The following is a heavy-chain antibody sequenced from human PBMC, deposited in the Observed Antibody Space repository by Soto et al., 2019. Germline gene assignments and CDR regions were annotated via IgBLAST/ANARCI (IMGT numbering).Heavy chain of an antibody. V-gene: IGHV1-18*04. CDR2: ISAYHGNT. D-gene: IGHD6-6*01. CDR3: DRRAASNWFDP. J-gene: IGHJ5*02. CDR1: GYTFTGYG. Sequence: ASVKVSCKASGYTFTGYGISWVRQAPGQGLEWMGWISAYHGNTNYAQKLQCRGTMTADTSTSTEYLELRSLRSDDTAVYYCDRRAASNWFDPWGQGTLVTVSS.